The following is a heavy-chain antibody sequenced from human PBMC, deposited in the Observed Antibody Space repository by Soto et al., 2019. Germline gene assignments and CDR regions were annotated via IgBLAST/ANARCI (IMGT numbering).Heavy chain of an antibody. CDR2: ISPYNGNT. Sequence: HVQLVQSGAEVKKPGASLKVSCKASGYTFISYGVSWVRQAPGQGLEWLGWISPYNGNTNYAQKFQGRITMTTDTSTSTVYMDLRSLRTDDTAVYYCARDQTKWLTDAFDIGGKGNMVVVSS. D-gene: IGHD5-12*01. CDR3: ARDQTKWLTDAFDI. V-gene: IGHV1-18*01. CDR1: GYTFISYG. J-gene: IGHJ3*02.